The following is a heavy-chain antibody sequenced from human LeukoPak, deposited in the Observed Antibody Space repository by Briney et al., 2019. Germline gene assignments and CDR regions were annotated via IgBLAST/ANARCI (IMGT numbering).Heavy chain of an antibody. CDR2: IIPIFGTA. CDR3: ARDLTGEGGAFDI. Sequence: SVKVSCKASGGTFSSYAISWVRQAPGQGLEWMGGIIPIFGTANYAQKFQGRVTITTDESTSTAYMELSSLRSEDTAVYYCARDLTGEGGAFDIWGQGTMVTVSS. CDR1: GGTFSSYA. V-gene: IGHV1-69*05. D-gene: IGHD7-27*01. J-gene: IGHJ3*02.